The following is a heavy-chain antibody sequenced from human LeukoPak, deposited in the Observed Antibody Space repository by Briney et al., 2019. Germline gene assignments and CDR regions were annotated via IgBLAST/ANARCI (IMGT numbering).Heavy chain of an antibody. J-gene: IGHJ4*02. D-gene: IGHD6-13*01. CDR1: GFTLSSYS. CDR3: ARGRASSSCFDLSSFDY. Sequence: GGSLSLSCAASGFTLSSYSMNWVRQAPGKGLEWVSSISSSSSYIYYADSVKGRFTISRDNAKNSLYLQMNSLRAEDTAVYYCARGRASSSCFDLSSFDYWGQGTLVTVSS. CDR2: ISSSSSYI. V-gene: IGHV3-21*01.